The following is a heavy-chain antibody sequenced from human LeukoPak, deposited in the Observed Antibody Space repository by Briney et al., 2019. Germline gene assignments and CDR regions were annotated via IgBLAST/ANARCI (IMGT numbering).Heavy chain of an antibody. CDR1: GFTFSDHY. J-gene: IGHJ6*03. V-gene: IGHV3-11*04. CDR3: ARVGPSGQLFYYYYYYMDV. CDR2: ISSSGSTI. Sequence: GSLRLSCAASGFTFSDHYMSWIRQASGKGLEWVSYISSSGSTIYYADSVKGRFTISRDNAKNSLYLQMNSLRAEDTAVYYCARVGPSGQLFYYYYYYMDVWGKGTTVTISS. D-gene: IGHD1-1*01.